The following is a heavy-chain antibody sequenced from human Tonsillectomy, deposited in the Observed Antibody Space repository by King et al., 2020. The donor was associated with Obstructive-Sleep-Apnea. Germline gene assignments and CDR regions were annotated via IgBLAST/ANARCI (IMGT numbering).Heavy chain of an antibody. D-gene: IGHD2-21*02. CDR3: ARRPAYCAGDCYSDWYYDL. V-gene: IGHV3-23*01. CDR2: MSGSGGST. CDR1: GFTFGNYA. J-gene: IGHJ2*01. Sequence: VQLLESGGGLVQPGGSLRVSCVASGFTFGNYAMTWVRQAPGKGLEWVSGMSGSGGSTFYADSVMGRSSISRDNSKNTLFLQMNTLSADDTAVYYCARRPAYCAGDCYSDWYYDLWGRGTLVTVSS.